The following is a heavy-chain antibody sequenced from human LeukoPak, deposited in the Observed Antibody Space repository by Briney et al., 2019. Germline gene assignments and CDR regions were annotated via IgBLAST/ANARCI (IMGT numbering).Heavy chain of an antibody. J-gene: IGHJ4*02. Sequence: PGGSLRLSCAASGFTFGSYWLSWVRQAPGKGLEWVANIKQDGSEKYCVDSVKGRFTISRDNAKSSLYLQMSNLRAEDSAIYYCARGHTSAWDHCFDYWDQGTLVTVSS. D-gene: IGHD6-19*01. CDR3: ARGHTSAWDHCFDY. CDR1: GFTFGSYW. V-gene: IGHV3-7*04. CDR2: IKQDGSEK.